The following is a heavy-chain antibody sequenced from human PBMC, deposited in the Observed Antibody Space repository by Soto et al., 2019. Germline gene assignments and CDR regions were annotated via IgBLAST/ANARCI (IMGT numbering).Heavy chain of an antibody. CDR3: ARRKERSGPYYLDY. Sequence: QVQLVQSGAEVKKPGASVKVSCKASGYTFATYDFAWVRQATGQGLEWMGWMNPNTGNTGYAQAFRGRVTMTRNTSITTAYMELSILRSEDTALYFCARRKERSGPYYLDYWGQGTLVTDSS. J-gene: IGHJ4*02. V-gene: IGHV1-8*01. D-gene: IGHD6-25*01. CDR2: MNPNTGNT. CDR1: GYTFATYD.